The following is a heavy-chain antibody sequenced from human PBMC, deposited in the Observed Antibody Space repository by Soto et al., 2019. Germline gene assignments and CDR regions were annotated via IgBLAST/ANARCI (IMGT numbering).Heavy chain of an antibody. Sequence: GGSLRLSCAASGFTFSSYSMNWVRQAPGKGLEWVSSISSSSSYIYYADSVKGRFTISRDNAKNSLYLQMNSLRAEDTAVYYCARAHSDDYGDYNFDYWGQGTLVTVSS. D-gene: IGHD4-17*01. CDR1: GFTFSSYS. CDR3: ARAHSDDYGDYNFDY. CDR2: ISSSSSYI. J-gene: IGHJ4*02. V-gene: IGHV3-21*01.